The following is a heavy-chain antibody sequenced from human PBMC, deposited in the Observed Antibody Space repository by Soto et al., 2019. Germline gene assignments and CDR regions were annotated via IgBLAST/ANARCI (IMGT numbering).Heavy chain of an antibody. D-gene: IGHD2-2*01. CDR1: GGSISSYY. CDR3: ARVRYCSSTSCRGSWFDP. CDR2: IYYSGST. V-gene: IGHV4-59*01. J-gene: IGHJ5*02. Sequence: SETLSLTCTGSGGSISSYYWSWIRQPPGKGLEWIGYIYYSGSTNYNPSLKSRVTISVDTSKNQFSLKLSSVTAADTAVYYCARVRYCSSTSCRGSWFDPWGQGTLVTVSS.